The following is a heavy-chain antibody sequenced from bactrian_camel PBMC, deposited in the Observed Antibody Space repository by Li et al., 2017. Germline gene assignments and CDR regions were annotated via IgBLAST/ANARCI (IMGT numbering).Heavy chain of an antibody. CDR1: GFTFSSYW. J-gene: IGHJ4*01. CDR3: TKDLSYGTRDWTRST. V-gene: IGHV3S1*01. Sequence: VQLVESGGGLVQPGGSLRLSCAASGFTFSSYWMYWVRQPPGKGLEWVSAISAAFSVAYADSVKGRFTISRDNYKNTLYLQLSSLRTEDTAMYYCTKDLSYGTRDWTRSTRGRGTQVTVS. D-gene: IGHD3*01. CDR2: ISAAFSV.